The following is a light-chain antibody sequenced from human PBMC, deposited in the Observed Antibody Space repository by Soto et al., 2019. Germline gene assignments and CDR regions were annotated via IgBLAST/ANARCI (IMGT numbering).Light chain of an antibody. V-gene: IGKV3-20*01. Sequence: IGLTLYPATGSLSRGEGATLSWGASQSVSSSYLAWYQQKPGQDPRLLIYGASSRATGIPDRFSGSGSGTDFTLTISRLEPEDLAVYYCQQYGSSPRTFRQGTRWIS. J-gene: IGKJ1*01. CDR1: QSVSSSY. CDR2: GAS. CDR3: QQYGSSPRT.